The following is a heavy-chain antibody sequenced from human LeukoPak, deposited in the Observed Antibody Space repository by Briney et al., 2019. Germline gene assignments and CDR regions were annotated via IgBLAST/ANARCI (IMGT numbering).Heavy chain of an antibody. Sequence: ASVKVSCTASGYTFINNGINWGRQAPGQGLEWMSWIDPKNGNRGYAQNFQGRVTMTTDTSISTAYMELSSLRSEDTAVYYCARSHTRKGFCGGGRCYPAVWWFDPWGQGTLVTVSS. J-gene: IGHJ5*02. CDR1: GYTFINNG. CDR3: ARSHTRKGFCGGGRCYPAVWWFDP. D-gene: IGHD2-15*01. V-gene: IGHV1-8*01. CDR2: IDPKNGNR.